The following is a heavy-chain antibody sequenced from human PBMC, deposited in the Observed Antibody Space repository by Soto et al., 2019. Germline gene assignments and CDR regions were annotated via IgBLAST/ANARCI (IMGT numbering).Heavy chain of an antibody. J-gene: IGHJ3*02. Sequence: QVQLQQWGAGLLKPSETLSLTCAVYGGSFSGYYWSWIRQPPGKGLEWIGEINHSGSTNYNPSLKSRVTISVDTSKNQFSLKLSSVTAADTAVYYCARVLVVVAASRGGDAFDIWGQGTMVTVS. CDR1: GGSFSGYY. CDR2: INHSGST. CDR3: ARVLVVVAASRGGDAFDI. V-gene: IGHV4-34*01. D-gene: IGHD2-15*01.